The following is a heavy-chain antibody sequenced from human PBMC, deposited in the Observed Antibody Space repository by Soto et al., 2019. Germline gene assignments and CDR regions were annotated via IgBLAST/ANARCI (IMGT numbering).Heavy chain of an antibody. CDR3: AKDRDYDSSGYVCYYYGMDV. J-gene: IGHJ6*02. D-gene: IGHD3-22*01. CDR1: GFTFSTYA. CDR2: ISGSGDYT. V-gene: IGHV3-23*01. Sequence: PGGSLRLSCAASGFTFSTYAMSWVRQAPGKGLGWVSVISGSGDYTYYADSVKGRFTISRDNSKNTVYLQMNSLRAEDTAVYYCAKDRDYDSSGYVCYYYGMDVWGQGTTVTVSS.